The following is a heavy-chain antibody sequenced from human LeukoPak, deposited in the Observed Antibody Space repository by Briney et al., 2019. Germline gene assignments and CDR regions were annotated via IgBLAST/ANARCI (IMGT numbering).Heavy chain of an antibody. CDR1: GYTFTSYY. Sequence: ASVKVSCKASGYTFTSYYMHWVRQAPGQGLEWMGIINPSGGSTSYAQKFQGRVTMTRDTSKSTFYMELSSLRSEDTAVYYCATDTHTYYDFWSGYYPLDYWGQGTLVTVSS. J-gene: IGHJ4*02. CDR2: INPSGGST. CDR3: ATDTHTYYDFWSGYYPLDY. V-gene: IGHV1-46*01. D-gene: IGHD3-3*01.